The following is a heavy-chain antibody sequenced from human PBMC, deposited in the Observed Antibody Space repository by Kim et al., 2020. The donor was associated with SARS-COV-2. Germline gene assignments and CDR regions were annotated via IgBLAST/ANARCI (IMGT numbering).Heavy chain of an antibody. CDR3: ARVSRAFDI. CDR2: K. J-gene: IGHJ3*02. Sequence: KYYAGYVKGRFTSSRNNSKNTLYLQMNSLRAEDTAVYYCARVSRAFDIWGQGTMVTVSS. V-gene: IGHV3-33*01.